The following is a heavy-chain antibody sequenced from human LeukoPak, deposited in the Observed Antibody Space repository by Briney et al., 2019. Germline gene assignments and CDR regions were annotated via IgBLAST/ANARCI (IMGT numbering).Heavy chain of an antibody. J-gene: IGHJ4*02. CDR1: GYTFTSYG. V-gene: IGHV1-18*01. Sequence: ASVKLSCKASGYTFTSYGISWVRQAPGQGLEWMGWISAYNGNTNYAQKLQGRVTMTTDTSTSTHCIGLRSARSAGTGVYFCASNSSRWFYWGQGTLVTVSS. CDR3: ASNSSRWFY. CDR2: ISAYNGNT. D-gene: IGHD6-13*01.